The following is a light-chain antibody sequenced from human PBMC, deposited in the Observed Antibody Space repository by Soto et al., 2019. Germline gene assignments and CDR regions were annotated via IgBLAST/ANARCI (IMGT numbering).Light chain of an antibody. J-gene: IGKJ2*01. V-gene: IGKV3-11*01. CDR3: QRGRHGGGGEYT. CDR2: DAS. CDR1: QSVSSY. Sequence: EIVLTQSPATLSLSPGERATLSCRASQSVSSYLAWYQQKPGQAPRLLIYDASARATGIPARFSGSGSGTDFTLTISSLEPENFAVYYWQRGRHGGGGEYTFGQGTKLEIK.